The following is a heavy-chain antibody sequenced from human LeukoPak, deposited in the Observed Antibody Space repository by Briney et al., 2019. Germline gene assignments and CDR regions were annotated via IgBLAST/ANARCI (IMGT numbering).Heavy chain of an antibody. D-gene: IGHD3-3*01. CDR3: ARGPGPYDDFWSGYHPYFDY. J-gene: IGHJ4*02. V-gene: IGHV3-48*03. CDR1: GFTFSSHE. Sequence: GGSLRLSCAASGFTFSSHEMNWVRQAPGKGLEWVSYISSSGSTIYYADSVKGRFTISRDNAKNSLYLQMNSLRAEDTAVYYCARGPGPYDDFWSGYHPYFDYWGQGTLVTVSS. CDR2: ISSSGSTI.